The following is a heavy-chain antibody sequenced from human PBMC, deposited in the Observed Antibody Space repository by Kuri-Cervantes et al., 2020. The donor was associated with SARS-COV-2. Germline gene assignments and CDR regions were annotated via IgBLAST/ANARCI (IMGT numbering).Heavy chain of an antibody. CDR3: ARVGYSSGRHDY. CDR2: IYHSGST. J-gene: IGHJ4*02. V-gene: IGHV4-34*01. D-gene: IGHD5-18*01. Sequence: SETLSLTCAVYGGSFSGYYWSWIRQPPGKGLEWIGYIYHSGSTYYNPSLKSRVTISVDRSKNQFSLKLSSVTAADTAVYYCARVGYSSGRHDYWGQGTLVTVSS. CDR1: GGSFSGYY.